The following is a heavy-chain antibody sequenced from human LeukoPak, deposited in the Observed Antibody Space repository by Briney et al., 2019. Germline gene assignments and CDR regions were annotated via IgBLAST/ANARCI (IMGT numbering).Heavy chain of an antibody. CDR1: GGSISSYY. D-gene: IGHD3-10*01. CDR3: ARRWGSGSYFRY. V-gene: IGHV4-34*01. Sequence: KSSETLSLTCTVSGGSISSYYWSWIRQPPGKGLEWIGEINHSGSTNYNPSLKSRVTISVDTSKNQFSLKLSSVTAADTAVYYCARRWGSGSYFRYWGQGTLVTVSS. J-gene: IGHJ4*02. CDR2: INHSGST.